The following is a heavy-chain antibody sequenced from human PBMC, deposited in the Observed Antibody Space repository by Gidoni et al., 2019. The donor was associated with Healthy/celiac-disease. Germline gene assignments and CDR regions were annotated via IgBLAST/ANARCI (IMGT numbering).Heavy chain of an antibody. CDR2: ISGSGGST. J-gene: IGHJ3*02. CDR1: GFTFTSYA. V-gene: IGHV3-23*04. Sequence: EVQQVESGVGLVQPGGSLRLSCAASGFTFTSYAMGWVRQAPGKGLEWVSAISGSGGSTYYADSVKGRCTISRDNSKNTLYLQMNSLRAEDTAVYYCATTITMVRGVMRDNWGQGTMVTVSS. D-gene: IGHD3-10*01. CDR3: ATTITMVRGVMRDN.